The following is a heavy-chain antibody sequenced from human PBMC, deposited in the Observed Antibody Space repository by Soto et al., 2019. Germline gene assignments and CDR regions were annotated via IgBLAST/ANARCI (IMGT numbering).Heavy chain of an antibody. D-gene: IGHD4-17*01. V-gene: IGHV2-5*02. Sequence: QITLKESGPTLVRPAQTLTLTCAFSGFSLTTYDMGVAWIRQPPGKALEWLALIYWDDDTRYSPSLKDRLAISKDTSRNQVVLTITNMDPGDTATYFCAHAGDYDLLTFDHWGPGTLVTVSS. CDR3: AHAGDYDLLTFDH. CDR2: IYWDDDT. J-gene: IGHJ4*02. CDR1: GFSLTTYDMG.